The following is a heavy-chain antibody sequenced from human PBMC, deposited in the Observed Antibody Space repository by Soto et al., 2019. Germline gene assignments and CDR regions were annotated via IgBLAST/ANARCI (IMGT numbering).Heavy chain of an antibody. CDR2: ISGRGDDT. J-gene: IGHJ4*02. V-gene: IGHV3-23*01. D-gene: IGHD2-2*01. CDR1: GFTFSSYA. Sequence: SLRLSCAASGFTFSSYAMSWVRQAPGKGLEWVSTISGRGDDTYYTDSVKGRFTISRDNSKNTLYVHMNSLRAEDTAVYYCASAQPTSSSSYFDYWGQGTLVTVSS. CDR3: ASAQPTSSSSYFDY.